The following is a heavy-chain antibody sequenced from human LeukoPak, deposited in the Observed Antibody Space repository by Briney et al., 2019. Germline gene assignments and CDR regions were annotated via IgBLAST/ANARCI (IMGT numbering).Heavy chain of an antibody. CDR2: INHSGST. J-gene: IGHJ4*02. CDR3: ARGPKRGYSYGQGPHRY. Sequence: SETLSLTCAVYGGSFSGYYWSWIRQPPGKGLEWIGEINHSGSTYYNPSLKSRVTISVDTSKNQFSLKLSSVTAADTAVYYCARGPKRGYSYGQGPHRYWGQGTLVTVSS. D-gene: IGHD5-18*01. CDR1: GGSFSGYY. V-gene: IGHV4-34*01.